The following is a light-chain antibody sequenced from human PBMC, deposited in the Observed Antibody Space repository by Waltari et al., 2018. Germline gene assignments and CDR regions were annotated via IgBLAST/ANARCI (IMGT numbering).Light chain of an antibody. V-gene: IGKV2D-29*02. CDR1: QSLLHSNGSTY. J-gene: IGKJ1*01. Sequence: DIVMTQTPPSLPVSPGEPASISCRSSQSLLHSNGSTYLHWYLQRPGQSKRLLIYKVTNRESGVPDRFSGSGSGTDFTLKISRVEPEDVGIYYCMQSTKDRTFGQGTKVEIK. CDR2: KVT. CDR3: MQSTKDRT.